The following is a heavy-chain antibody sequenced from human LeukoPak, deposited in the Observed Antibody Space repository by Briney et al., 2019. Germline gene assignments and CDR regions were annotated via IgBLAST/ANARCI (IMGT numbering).Heavy chain of an antibody. CDR3: AKDLVGSSWYYFQH. D-gene: IGHD6-13*01. Sequence: GGSLRLSCAASGFTFSSYGMHWVRQAPGKGLEWVAVISYDGSNKYYADSVKGRFTISRDNSKNTLYLQMNSLRAEDTAVYYSAKDLVGSSWYYFQHWGQGTLVTVSS. J-gene: IGHJ1*01. CDR2: ISYDGSNK. CDR1: GFTFSSYG. V-gene: IGHV3-30*18.